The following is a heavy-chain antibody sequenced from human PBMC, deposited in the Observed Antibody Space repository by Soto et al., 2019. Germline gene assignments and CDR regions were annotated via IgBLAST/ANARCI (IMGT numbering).Heavy chain of an antibody. CDR3: TTDPGDYEDF. V-gene: IGHV3-15*01. J-gene: IGHJ4*02. Sequence: EVQLVESGGDLVKPGGCLRLSCAASGITFTNAWMSWVRQAPGKGLEWVGRIKNKADGGTTDYAAIVKGRFTISRDDSKNPPYLQMNSLETEDTAVYYCTTDPGDYEDFWGQGTLVTVSS. CDR1: GITFTNAW. CDR2: IKNKADGGTT. D-gene: IGHD4-17*01.